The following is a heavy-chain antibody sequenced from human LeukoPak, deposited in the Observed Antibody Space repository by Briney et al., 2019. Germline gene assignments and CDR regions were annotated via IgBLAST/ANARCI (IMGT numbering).Heavy chain of an antibody. CDR1: GGSISSNSGSYY. CDR2: IYTSGST. D-gene: IGHD6-19*01. Sequence: SETLSLTCTVSGGSISSNSGSYYWSWIRQPAGKGLEWIGRIYTSGSTNYNPSLKSRVTISVDKSKNQFSLKLSSVTAADTAVYYCARVAGLRAVAEPGRGDYWGQGTLVTVSS. CDR3: ARVAGLRAVAEPGRGDY. V-gene: IGHV4-61*02. J-gene: IGHJ4*02.